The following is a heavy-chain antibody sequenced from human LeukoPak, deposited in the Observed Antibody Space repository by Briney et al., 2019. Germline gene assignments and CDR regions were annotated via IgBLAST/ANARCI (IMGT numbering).Heavy chain of an antibody. J-gene: IGHJ6*03. CDR3: ARLSRVSNHMDV. V-gene: IGHV4-4*07. D-gene: IGHD3-16*01. Sequence: LETLSLTCTVSGGSISGYYWSWIRQPAGKGLEWIGRFYTSDNTNYNPSLKSRVTMSVDTSKNQLSLKLSSVTAADTAVYYCARLSRVSNHMDVWGKGTTVTVSS. CDR2: FYTSDNT. CDR1: GGSISGYY.